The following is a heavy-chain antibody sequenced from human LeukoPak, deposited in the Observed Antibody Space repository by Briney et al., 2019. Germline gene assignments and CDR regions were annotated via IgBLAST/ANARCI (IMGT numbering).Heavy chain of an antibody. CDR2: IYYSGST. CDR3: AREKYSSSWSRGSYYYYMDV. CDR1: GGSISSYY. Sequence: SETLSLTCTVSGGSISSYYWSWIRQPPGKGLEWIGYIYYSGSTNYNPSLKSRATISVDTSKNQFSLKLSSVTAADTAVYYCAREKYSSSWSRGSYYYYMDVWGKGTTVTVSS. J-gene: IGHJ6*03. V-gene: IGHV4-59*01. D-gene: IGHD6-13*01.